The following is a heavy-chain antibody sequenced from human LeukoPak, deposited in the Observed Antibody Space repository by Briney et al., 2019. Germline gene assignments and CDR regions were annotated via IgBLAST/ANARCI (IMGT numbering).Heavy chain of an antibody. CDR3: ARAMLSRIGAAAGT. CDR2: ISSSSSYI. V-gene: IGHV3-21*01. CDR1: GFTFSSYS. D-gene: IGHD6-13*01. J-gene: IGHJ4*02. Sequence: GGSLRLSCAASGFTFSSYSMNWVRQAPGKGLEWVSSISSSSSYIYYADSVKGRFTISRDNAKNSLYLQMSSLRAEDTAVYYCARAMLSRIGAAAGTWGQGTLVTVSS.